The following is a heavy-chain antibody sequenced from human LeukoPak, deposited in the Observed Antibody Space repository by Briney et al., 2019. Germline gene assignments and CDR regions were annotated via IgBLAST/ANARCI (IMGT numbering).Heavy chain of an antibody. D-gene: IGHD1-1*01. J-gene: IGHJ4*02. CDR2: IYYSGST. CDR3: ARSTPGISYYYFDY. V-gene: IGHV4-39*07. Sequence: SETLSLTCTVSGGSISSSSYYWGWIRQPPGKGLEWIGSIYYSGSTYYNPSLKSRVTIDTSKNQFSLKLSSVTAADTAVYYCARSTPGISYYYFDYWGQGTLVTVSS. CDR1: GGSISSSSYY.